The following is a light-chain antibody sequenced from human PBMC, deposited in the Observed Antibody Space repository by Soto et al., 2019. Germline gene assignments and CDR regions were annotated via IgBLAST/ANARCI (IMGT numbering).Light chain of an antibody. J-gene: IGKJ2*01. CDR2: KAS. CDR1: QSISSW. Sequence: DIQMTQSPSTLSASVGDRVTITCRASQSISSWLAWYQQKPGKAPKLLIYKASSLESGVPSRFSGSGYGTEFTLTIRSLQPDDFATYFCQQYNSYSPYTFGQGTKLEIQ. CDR3: QQYNSYSPYT. V-gene: IGKV1-5*03.